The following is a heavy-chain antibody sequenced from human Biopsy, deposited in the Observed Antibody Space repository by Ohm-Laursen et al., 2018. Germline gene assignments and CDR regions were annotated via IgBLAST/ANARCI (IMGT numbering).Heavy chain of an antibody. CDR1: GDSINSFY. V-gene: IGHV4-59*08. D-gene: IGHD2-15*01. CDR2: ISNSGNT. CDR3: ARRGSGGRSFDY. J-gene: IGHJ4*02. Sequence: TLSLTWAVSGDSINSFYWSWIRQAPGKGLEWIGFISNSGNTNYNPSLKSRVTISADTSKNQFSLKLGSVTVADTAVFYCARRGSGGRSFDYWGQGSLVTVSS.